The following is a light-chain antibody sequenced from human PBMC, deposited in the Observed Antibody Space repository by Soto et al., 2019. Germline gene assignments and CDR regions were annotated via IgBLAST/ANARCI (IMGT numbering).Light chain of an antibody. CDR3: SSYTSGSTVV. V-gene: IGLV2-14*03. CDR1: SSDVGGYNY. J-gene: IGLJ2*01. CDR2: DVS. Sequence: QSALTQPASVSGSPGQSITISCTGTSSDVGGYNYVSWYQQHPGKAPKLMIYDVSNRPSGVSNRFSGSKSVNTASLTISGLEAEDEADYYFSSYTSGSTVVFGGGTKVTVL.